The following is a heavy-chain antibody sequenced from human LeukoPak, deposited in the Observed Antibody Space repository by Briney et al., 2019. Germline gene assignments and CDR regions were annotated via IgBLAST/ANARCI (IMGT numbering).Heavy chain of an antibody. V-gene: IGHV4-39*01. Sequence: SETLSLTCTVSGGSISSGSYYWGWIRQPPGKGLEWSGSIYYSGYTYYIPSLKIQVTISVDTPNNLFSLRLSSVTAADTAVYYCAGHYYGSGSTGGMDVWGQGTTVTVSS. J-gene: IGHJ6*02. CDR2: IYYSGYT. CDR3: AGHYYGSGSTGGMDV. D-gene: IGHD3-10*01. CDR1: GGSISSGSYY.